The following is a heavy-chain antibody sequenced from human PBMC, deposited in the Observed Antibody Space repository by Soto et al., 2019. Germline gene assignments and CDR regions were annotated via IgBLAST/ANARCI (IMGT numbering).Heavy chain of an antibody. V-gene: IGHV4-59*01. D-gene: IGHD1-1*01. Sequence: SETLSLTCTVSGGSISSYYWIWIRQPPGKGLEWIGYIYYSGSTNYNPSLKSRVTISVDTSKNQFSLKLSSVTAADTAVYYCARDLGYNWNDRWFEPWGQGTLVTLSS. J-gene: IGHJ5*02. CDR1: GGSISSYY. CDR2: IYYSGST. CDR3: ARDLGYNWNDRWFEP.